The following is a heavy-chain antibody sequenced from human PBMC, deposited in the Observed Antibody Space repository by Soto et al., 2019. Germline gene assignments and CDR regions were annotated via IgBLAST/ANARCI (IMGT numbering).Heavy chain of an antibody. J-gene: IGHJ6*03. Sequence: SETLSLTCTVSGGSISSYYWSWIRQPPGKGLEWIGYIYYSGSTNYNPSLKSRVTISVDTSKNQFSLKLSSVTAADTAVYYCARDRESGYDPTLPHYYYYMDVWGKGTTVTVSS. V-gene: IGHV4-59*01. CDR1: GGSISSYY. D-gene: IGHD5-12*01. CDR2: IYYSGST. CDR3: ARDRESGYDPTLPHYYYYMDV.